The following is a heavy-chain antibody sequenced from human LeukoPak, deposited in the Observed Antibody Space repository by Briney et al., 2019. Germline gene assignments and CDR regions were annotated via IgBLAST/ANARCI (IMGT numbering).Heavy chain of an antibody. CDR1: GYPFTGYY. D-gene: IGHD3-22*01. Sequence: ASVKVSCKASGYPFTGYYMHWVRQAPGQGLEWMGRINPNNGGTNYAQKFQGRVTMTRDTSISTAYMELSRLRSDDTAVYYCARVGYYESSGYYEYWGQGTLVTVSS. CDR3: ARVGYYESSGYYEY. CDR2: INPNNGGT. V-gene: IGHV1-2*06. J-gene: IGHJ4*02.